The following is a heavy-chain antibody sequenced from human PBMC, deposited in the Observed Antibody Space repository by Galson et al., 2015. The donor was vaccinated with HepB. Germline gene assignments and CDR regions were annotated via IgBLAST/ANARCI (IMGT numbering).Heavy chain of an antibody. Sequence: ETLSLTCTVSGGSISSSSYYWGWIRQPPGKGLEWIGSIYYSGSTYYNPSLKSRVTISVDTSKNQFSLKLSSVTAADTAVYYCARHTRSRGWPGILDYWGQGTLVTVSS. CDR3: ARHTRSRGWPGILDY. CDR2: IYYSGST. CDR1: GGSISSSSYY. D-gene: IGHD1-14*01. J-gene: IGHJ4*02. V-gene: IGHV4-39*01.